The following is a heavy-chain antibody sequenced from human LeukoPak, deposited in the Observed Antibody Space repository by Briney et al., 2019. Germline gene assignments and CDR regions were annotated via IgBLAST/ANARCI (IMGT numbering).Heavy chain of an antibody. J-gene: IGHJ4*02. CDR1: GGSISSGDYS. D-gene: IGHD2-15*01. Sequence: SETLSLTCTVSGGSISSGDYSWSWIRQPPGKGLEWIGYIYYSGSTYYHPSLKSRVTISVDTSKNQFSLKLSSVTAADTAVYYCASRYCSGGSCHSFDYWGQGTLVTVSS. V-gene: IGHV4-30-4*01. CDR3: ASRYCSGGSCHSFDY. CDR2: IYYSGST.